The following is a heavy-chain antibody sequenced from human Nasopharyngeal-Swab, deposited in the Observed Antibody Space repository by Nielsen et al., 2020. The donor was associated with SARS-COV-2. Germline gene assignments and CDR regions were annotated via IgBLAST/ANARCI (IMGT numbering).Heavy chain of an antibody. CDR3: ARESYSSSGSEYFQH. V-gene: IGHV7-4-1*02. J-gene: IGHJ1*01. D-gene: IGHD6-6*01. CDR1: GYTFTRYA. Sequence: ASVKVSCKASGYTFTRYAMNCVRQAPGQGLEWMGWINTNTGNPTYAQGFTGRFVFSLDTSVSTAYLQISSLKAEDTAVYYCARESYSSSGSEYFQHWGQGTLVTVSS. CDR2: INTNTGNP.